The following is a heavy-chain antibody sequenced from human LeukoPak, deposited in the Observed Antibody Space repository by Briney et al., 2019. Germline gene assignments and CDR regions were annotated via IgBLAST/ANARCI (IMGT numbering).Heavy chain of an antibody. CDR3: TRGKEWELLTAFQH. V-gene: IGHV3-30*04. J-gene: IGHJ1*01. CDR1: GFTFSNYS. CDR2: ISYDGGNK. D-gene: IGHD1-26*01. Sequence: GRSLRLSCAVSGFTFSNYSLHWVRQAPGKGLEWLAVISYDGGNKYYADSVKGRFTISRDNSKNTLFLQMSSLRPEDTAIFYCTRGKEWELLTAFQHWGQGTLVTVSS.